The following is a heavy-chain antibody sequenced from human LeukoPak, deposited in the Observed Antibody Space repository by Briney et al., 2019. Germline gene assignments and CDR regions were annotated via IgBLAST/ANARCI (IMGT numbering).Heavy chain of an antibody. CDR1: GGSISSSSYY. V-gene: IGHV4-39*01. D-gene: IGHD2-15*01. CDR3: ARHDCSGGSCYFDY. Sequence: PSETLSLTCTVSGGSISSSSYYWGWIRQPPGKGLEWIGSIYYSGSTYYNPSLKSRVTISVDTSKNQFSLKLSSVTAADTAVYYCARHDCSGGSCYFDYWGQGTLATVSS. J-gene: IGHJ4*02. CDR2: IYYSGST.